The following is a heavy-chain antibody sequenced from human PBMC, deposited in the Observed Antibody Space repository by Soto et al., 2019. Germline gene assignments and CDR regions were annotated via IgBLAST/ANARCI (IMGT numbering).Heavy chain of an antibody. CDR3: ARHTRNQFDP. Sequence: SETLSLTCNVSGDSMTSSSYYWGWIRQPPGKGLEWIGSVYYSERTSYNSGTTYYSPSLKSRVTISGDTSKRRFSLKLSSVTAADTAVYYCARHTRNQFDPWGQGTLVTVSS. CDR2: VYYSERTSYNSGTT. J-gene: IGHJ5*02. V-gene: IGHV4-39*01. CDR1: GDSMTSSSYY.